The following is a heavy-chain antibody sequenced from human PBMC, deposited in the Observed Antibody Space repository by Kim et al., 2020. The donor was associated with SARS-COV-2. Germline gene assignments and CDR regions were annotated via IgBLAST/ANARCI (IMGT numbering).Heavy chain of an antibody. CDR2: ISSSSSYI. Sequence: GGSLRLSCAASGFTFSSYSMNWVRQAPGKGLEWVSSISSSSSYIYYADSVKGRFTISRDNAKNSLYLQMNSLRAEDTAVYYCARDAAAPVGYGMDVWGQGTTVTVSS. J-gene: IGHJ6*02. D-gene: IGHD2-2*01. CDR1: GFTFSSYS. V-gene: IGHV3-21*01. CDR3: ARDAAAPVGYGMDV.